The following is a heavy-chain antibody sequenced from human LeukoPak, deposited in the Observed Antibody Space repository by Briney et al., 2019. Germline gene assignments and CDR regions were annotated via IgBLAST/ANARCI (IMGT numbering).Heavy chain of an antibody. CDR3: AKDMGAARNYFDY. J-gene: IGHJ4*02. V-gene: IGHV3-43*01. CDR2: ISWDGGST. Sequence: GGSLRLSCAASGFTFDDYTMHWVRQAPGKGLEWVSLISWDGGSTYYADSVKGRFTISRDNSKNSLYLQMNSPRTEDTALYYCAKDMGAARNYFDYWGQGTLVTVSS. D-gene: IGHD5-18*01. CDR1: GFTFDDYT.